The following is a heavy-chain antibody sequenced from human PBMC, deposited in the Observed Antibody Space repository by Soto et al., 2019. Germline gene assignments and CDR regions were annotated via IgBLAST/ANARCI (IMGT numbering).Heavy chain of an antibody. J-gene: IGHJ3*02. CDR2: IYYIGST. V-gene: IGHV4-31*03. CDR3: ARFYMVRGVMGAFDI. Sequence: SETLSLTCTVSGGSISSGGYYWSWIRQHPGKGLEWIGYIYYIGSTYYNPSLKSRVSISVDTSKNQFSLKLSSVTAADMAVYYCARFYMVRGVMGAFDIWGQGKMVP. CDR1: GGSISSGGYY. D-gene: IGHD3-10*01.